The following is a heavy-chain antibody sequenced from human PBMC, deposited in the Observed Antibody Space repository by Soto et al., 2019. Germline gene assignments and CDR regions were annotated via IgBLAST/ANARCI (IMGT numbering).Heavy chain of an antibody. CDR3: ARGIAVEPTANWFDP. CDR2: INVKNGNT. D-gene: IGHD6-19*01. J-gene: IGHJ5*02. CDR1: GYMFRSYG. Sequence: QVQLVQSGGEVKKYGASVKVSCKASGYMFRSYGISWVRQAPGQGLEWMGWINVKNGNTKHVEKFPGRVTMTTDTSTSTAYMELRNLTSDDTAVYYCARGIAVEPTANWFDPLGHGTLVIVSS. V-gene: IGHV1-18*01.